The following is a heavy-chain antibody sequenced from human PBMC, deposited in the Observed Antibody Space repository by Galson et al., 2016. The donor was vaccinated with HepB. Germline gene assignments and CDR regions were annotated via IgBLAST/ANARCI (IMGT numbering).Heavy chain of an antibody. Sequence: SLRLSCAISGFTFSHYAMHWVRQAPGKGLECVALISHDGSDKLLAESVKGRFTISGDNSNNTLDLQMNSLRSDDTALYYCAKDREWLRSTSDGIDIWGQGTKVTVSS. V-gene: IGHV3-30*18. J-gene: IGHJ3*02. CDR3: AKDREWLRSTSDGIDI. CDR2: ISHDGSDK. CDR1: GFTFSHYA. D-gene: IGHD3-3*01.